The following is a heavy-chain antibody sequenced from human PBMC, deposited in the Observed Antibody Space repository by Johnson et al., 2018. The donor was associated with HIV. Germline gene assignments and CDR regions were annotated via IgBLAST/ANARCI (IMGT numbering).Heavy chain of an antibody. CDR3: ARAKDAAYPYDAFDV. CDR2: ISYDGSNK. V-gene: IGHV3-30-3*01. J-gene: IGHJ3*01. Sequence: QVQLVESGGGLVQPGGSLRLSCAASGFTFSSYWMHWVRQAPGKGLEWVALISYDGSNKYYADSVKGRFTISRDNSKNTLYLQMDSLRAEDTAMYYCARAKDAAYPYDAFDVWGHGTMVIVSA. CDR1: GFTFSSYW. D-gene: IGHD2-15*01.